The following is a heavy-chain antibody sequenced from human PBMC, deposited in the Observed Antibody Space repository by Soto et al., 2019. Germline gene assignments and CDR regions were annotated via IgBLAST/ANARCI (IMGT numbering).Heavy chain of an antibody. Sequence: ASVKVSCKASGYTFTGYYMHWVRQAPGRGLEWMGWINPNSGGTNYAQKFQGRVTMTRDTSISTAYMELSRLRSDDTAVYYCARDYRYYYDSSGYYYDYWGQGTLVTVSS. CDR3: ARDYRYYYDSSGYYYDY. CDR1: GYTFTGYY. CDR2: INPNSGGT. D-gene: IGHD3-22*01. V-gene: IGHV1-2*02. J-gene: IGHJ4*02.